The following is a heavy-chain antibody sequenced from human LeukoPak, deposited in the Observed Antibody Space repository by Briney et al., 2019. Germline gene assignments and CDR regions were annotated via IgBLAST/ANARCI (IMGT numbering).Heavy chain of an antibody. CDR1: GLTFSSYA. CDR2: ISGSGGST. J-gene: IGHJ4*02. D-gene: IGHD3-22*01. Sequence: GGSLRLSCAASGLTFSSYAMSWVRQAPGKGLEWVSAISGSGGSTYYADSVKGRFTISRDNSKNTLYLQMNSLRAEDTAVYYCAKADSSGYHHNFDYWGQGTLVTVSS. CDR3: AKADSSGYHHNFDY. V-gene: IGHV3-23*01.